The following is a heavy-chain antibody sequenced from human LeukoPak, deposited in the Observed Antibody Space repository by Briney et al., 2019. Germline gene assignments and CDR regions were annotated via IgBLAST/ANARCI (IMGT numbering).Heavy chain of an antibody. Sequence: GSLRPPCTASGFTFGAHAMNWVRQAPEKGLEWVGFIRSKAYRGTTEYDPSVKGRFTISRDDSKSIAYLQLNSLKTEDTAVYYCTRGPIQRWLYYGMHLWGQGTTVSVSS. CDR1: GFTFGAHA. CDR2: IRSKAYRGTT. V-gene: IGHV3-49*04. CDR3: TRGPIQRWLYYGMHL. J-gene: IGHJ6*02. D-gene: IGHD5-18*01.